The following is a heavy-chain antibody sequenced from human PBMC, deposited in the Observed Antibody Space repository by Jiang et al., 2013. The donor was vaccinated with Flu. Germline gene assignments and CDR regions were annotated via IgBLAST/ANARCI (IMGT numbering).Heavy chain of an antibody. CDR1: GGSISSYY. J-gene: IGHJ4*02. CDR2: IYYSGST. V-gene: IGHV4-59*08. D-gene: IGHD4-23*01. Sequence: GPGLVKPSETRSLTCTVSGGSISSYYWSWIRQPPGKGLEWIGYIYYSGSTNYNPSLKSRVTISVDTSKNQFSLKLSSVTAADTAVYYCARTTVVTLSPMYYFDYWGQGTLVTVSS. CDR3: ARTTVVTLSPMYYFDY.